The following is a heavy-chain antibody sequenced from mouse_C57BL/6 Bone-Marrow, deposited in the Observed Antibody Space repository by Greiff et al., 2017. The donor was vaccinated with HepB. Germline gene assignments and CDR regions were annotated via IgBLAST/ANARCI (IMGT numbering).Heavy chain of an antibody. V-gene: IGHV1-22*01. D-gene: IGHD1-3*01. CDR3: ARGIYLAWFAY. CDR2: INPNNGGT. Sequence: FQLQQSGPELVKPGASVKMSCKASGYTFTDYNMHWVKQSHGKSLEWIGYINPNNGGTSYNQKFKGKATLTVNKSSSTAYMELRSLTSEDSAVYYCARGIYLAWFAYWGQGTLVTVSA. J-gene: IGHJ3*01. CDR1: GYTFTDYN.